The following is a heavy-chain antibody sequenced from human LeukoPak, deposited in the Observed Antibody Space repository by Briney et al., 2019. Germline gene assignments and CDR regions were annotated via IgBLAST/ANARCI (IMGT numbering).Heavy chain of an antibody. CDR1: GFTFSSYS. CDR2: ISYDANNK. V-gene: IGHV3-30*18. D-gene: IGHD1-14*01. Sequence: GGSLRLSCAASGFTFSSYSMNWVRQAPGKGLEWVAVISYDANNKNYADSVKGRFTISRDNSKNTLYLQMNSLRAEDTAVYYCAKDRHPARTDGYYFDHWGQGTLVTVSS. J-gene: IGHJ4*02. CDR3: AKDRHPARTDGYYFDH.